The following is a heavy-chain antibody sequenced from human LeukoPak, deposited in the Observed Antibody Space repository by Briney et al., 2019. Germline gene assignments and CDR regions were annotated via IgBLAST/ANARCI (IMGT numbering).Heavy chain of an antibody. CDR1: GFTVSSNY. D-gene: IGHD3-16*01. Sequence: GGSLRLSCAASGFTVSSNYMSWVRQAPGKGLEWVSAISGSGGSTYYADSVKGRFTISRDNSKNTLYLQMNSLRAEDTAVYYCAKDPEGRLEFQFDYWGQGTLVTVSS. V-gene: IGHV3-23*01. CDR2: ISGSGGST. J-gene: IGHJ4*02. CDR3: AKDPEGRLEFQFDY.